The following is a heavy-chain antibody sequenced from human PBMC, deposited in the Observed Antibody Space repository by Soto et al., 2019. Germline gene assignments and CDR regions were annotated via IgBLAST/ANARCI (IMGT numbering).Heavy chain of an antibody. CDR3: APALLYYSGVYSVLAC. J-gene: IGHJ4*02. V-gene: IGHV1-24*01. CDR1: GYTFTSYA. Sequence: GASVKVSCKASGYTFTSYAMHWVRQAPGKGLEWMGGFDPEDGETIYAQKFQGRVTMTEDTSTDTAYMELSSLRSEDTAVYYCAPALLYYSGVYSVLACGGKGTLVTVSS. D-gene: IGHD1-26*01. CDR2: FDPEDGET.